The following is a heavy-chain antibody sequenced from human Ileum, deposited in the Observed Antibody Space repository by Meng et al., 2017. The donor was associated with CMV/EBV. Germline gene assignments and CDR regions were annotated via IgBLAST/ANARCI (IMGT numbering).Heavy chain of an antibody. Sequence: GGSLRLSCAASGFTFSLYSMNWVRQAPGKGLEWVSSICSSSNYIFYADSVEGRFTIFRDNAKNSLYLQMNSLRADDTAVYYCARSSGSGFSYYGLDVWGQGTTVTVSS. CDR1: GFTFSLYS. D-gene: IGHD3-10*01. J-gene: IGHJ6*02. CDR3: ARSSGSGFSYYGLDV. CDR2: ICSSSNYI. V-gene: IGHV3-21*01.